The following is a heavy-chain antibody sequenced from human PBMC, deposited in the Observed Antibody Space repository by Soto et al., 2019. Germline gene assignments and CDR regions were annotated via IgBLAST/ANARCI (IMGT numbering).Heavy chain of an antibody. V-gene: IGHV1-8*01. CDR2: MNPNRGNT. J-gene: IGHJ3*02. CDR1: EYTFTSYD. Sequence: ASLKVSCKASEYTFTSYDINWVRQATGQGVEWMGWMNPNRGNTGYAQKFQGRVTMTKNTSISTAYMKLSSLRSEATPGYYCARGAAFDIWGQGTMVTVS. CDR3: ARGAAFDI.